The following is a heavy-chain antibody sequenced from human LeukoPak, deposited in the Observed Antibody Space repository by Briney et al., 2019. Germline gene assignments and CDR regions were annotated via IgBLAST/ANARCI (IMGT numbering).Heavy chain of an antibody. Sequence: GGSLRLSCAASGFTFSSYGMHWVRQAPGKGLEWVAVISYDGSNKYYADSVKGRFTISRDNSKNTLYLQMNSLRAEDTAVYYCAKAKIAVAGIDYWGQGTLVTVSS. D-gene: IGHD6-19*01. CDR1: GFTFSSYG. CDR3: AKAKIAVAGIDY. J-gene: IGHJ4*02. V-gene: IGHV3-30*18. CDR2: ISYDGSNK.